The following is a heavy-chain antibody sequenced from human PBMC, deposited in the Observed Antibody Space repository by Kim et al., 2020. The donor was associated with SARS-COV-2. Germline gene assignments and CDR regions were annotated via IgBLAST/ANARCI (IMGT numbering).Heavy chain of an antibody. V-gene: IGHV3-15*01. CDR2: IKSKTDGGTT. CDR3: TTDGRARPTVTPGY. D-gene: IGHD4-17*01. CDR1: GFTFSNAW. J-gene: IGHJ4*02. Sequence: GGSLRLSCAASGFTFSNAWMSWVRQAPGKGLEWVGRIKSKTDGGTTDYAAPVKGRFTISRDDSKNTLYLQMNSLKTEDTAVYYCTTDGRARPTVTPGYWGQGTLVTVSS.